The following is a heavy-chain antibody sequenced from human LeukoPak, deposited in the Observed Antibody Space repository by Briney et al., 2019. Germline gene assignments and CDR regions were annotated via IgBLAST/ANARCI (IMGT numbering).Heavy chain of an antibody. D-gene: IGHD3-16*01. CDR3: AREIGGLGWFDP. CDR2: ISGSGGNV. CDR1: GFTFSSYG. Sequence: GGSLRLSCAASGFTFSSYGMSWVRQAPGKGLEWVSSISGSGGNVYYAGSVRGRFTISRDNSKNTVYLQMNSLRAEDTATYYCAREIGGLGWFDPWGQGTLVTVSS. V-gene: IGHV3-23*01. J-gene: IGHJ5*02.